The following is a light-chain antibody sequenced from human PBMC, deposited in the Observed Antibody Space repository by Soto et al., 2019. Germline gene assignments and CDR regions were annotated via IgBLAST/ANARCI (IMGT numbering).Light chain of an antibody. J-gene: IGLJ3*02. CDR3: SSYTTTRSWV. CDR2: EVT. V-gene: IGLV2-14*01. Sequence: QSVLTQPASVSGSPGQSITISCTGTSSDVGGFDYVSWYQQHPGKAPKLMISEVTNRPSGVSNRFSGSKSGNTASLTISGLQAEDEADYYCSSYTTTRSWVFGGGTKLTVL. CDR1: SSDVGGFDY.